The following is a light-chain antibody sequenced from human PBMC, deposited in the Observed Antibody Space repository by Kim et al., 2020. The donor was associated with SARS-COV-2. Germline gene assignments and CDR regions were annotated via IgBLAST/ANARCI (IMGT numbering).Light chain of an antibody. CDR2: VNSDGSH. Sequence: ASVKLTCPRSSGHSSYAIAWHQQQPEKGPRYLMKVNSDGSHSKGDGIPDRFSGSSSGAERYLTISSLQSEDEADYYCQTWGSGIRVFGGGTKVTVL. CDR3: QTWGSGIRV. CDR1: SGHSSYA. J-gene: IGLJ3*02. V-gene: IGLV4-69*01.